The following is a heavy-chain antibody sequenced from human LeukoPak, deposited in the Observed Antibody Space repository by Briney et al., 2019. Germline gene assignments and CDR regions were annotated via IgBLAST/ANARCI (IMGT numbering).Heavy chain of an antibody. CDR3: ARGGPAAISWFDP. Sequence: GRSLRLSCAASGFTFDDYAMHWVRQAPGKGLEWVSGISWNSGSIGYADSVKGRFTISRDNAKNSLYLQMNSLRAEDTALCYCARGGPAAISWFDPWGQGTLVTVSS. V-gene: IGHV3-9*01. J-gene: IGHJ5*02. CDR2: ISWNSGSI. D-gene: IGHD2-2*01. CDR1: GFTFDDYA.